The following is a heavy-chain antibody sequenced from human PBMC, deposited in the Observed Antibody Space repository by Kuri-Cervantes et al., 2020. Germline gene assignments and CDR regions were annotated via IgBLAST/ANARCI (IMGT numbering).Heavy chain of an antibody. Sequence: GGSLRLSCAASGFTFSSCSMNWVRQAPGKGLEWVSSISSSSSYIYYADQVKGRFTISRDNAKNSLYLQMNSLRDEDTAVYYCARAKQDYYDSSGYLDYWGQGTMVTVSS. V-gene: IGHV3-21*01. CDR3: ARAKQDYYDSSGYLDY. D-gene: IGHD3-22*01. CDR1: GFTFSSCS. J-gene: IGHJ4*02. CDR2: ISSSSSYI.